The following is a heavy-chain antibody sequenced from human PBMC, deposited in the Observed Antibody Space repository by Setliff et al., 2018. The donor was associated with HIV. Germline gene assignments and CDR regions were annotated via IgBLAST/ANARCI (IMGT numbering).Heavy chain of an antibody. Sequence: SETLSLTCAVSGGSISSGSYFWTWIRQPAGKGLEWIGRIYTSGSTNYNPSLKSRVTISVDTSKNQFSLNLSSVTAADTAVYYCARDRMPMASWVPDKWGQGTLVTVSS. V-gene: IGHV4-61*02. J-gene: IGHJ4*02. CDR3: ARDRMPMASWVPDK. CDR2: IYTSGST. CDR1: GGSISSGSYF. D-gene: IGHD2-2*01.